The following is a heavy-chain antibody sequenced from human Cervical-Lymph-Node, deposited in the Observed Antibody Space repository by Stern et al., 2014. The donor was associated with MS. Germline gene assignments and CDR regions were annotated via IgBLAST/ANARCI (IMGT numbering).Heavy chain of an antibody. Sequence: EVQLVESGGAVIQPGGSLRLSCTASGFTVSRDYMTLVRQAPGQGLEWVSLITNVGSTFYTDSVKGRFTISRDDSKNTVYLHMTSLRAEDTAMYYCARDTSSPERSDWWGQGTLVTVSS. CDR1: GFTVSRDY. J-gene: IGHJ4*02. CDR3: ARDTSSPERSDW. V-gene: IGHV3-53*01. D-gene: IGHD1-1*01. CDR2: ITNVGST.